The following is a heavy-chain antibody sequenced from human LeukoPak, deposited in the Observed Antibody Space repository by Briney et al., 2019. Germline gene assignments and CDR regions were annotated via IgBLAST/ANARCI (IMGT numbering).Heavy chain of an antibody. J-gene: IGHJ5*02. D-gene: IGHD2-2*01. CDR2: MNQSGDT. Sequence: SETLSLTCGVYGGSFSSYFWTWIRQSPAKGLEWIGEMNQSGDTDYNPSLKSRANISIDTSRSQCSLTLSSVTAADTAMYYCARVLGIAVVPGATEDNYFDPWGQGTLVVVSS. V-gene: IGHV4-34*01. CDR3: ARVLGIAVVPGATEDNYFDP. CDR1: GGSFSSYF.